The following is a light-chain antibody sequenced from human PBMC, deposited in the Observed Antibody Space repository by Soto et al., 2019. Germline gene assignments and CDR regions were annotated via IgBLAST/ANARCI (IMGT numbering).Light chain of an antibody. CDR2: GAS. V-gene: IGKV3-20*01. J-gene: IGKJ5*01. CDR3: QQYGSSRT. Sequence: IVLTQSPGTLSLSPGERATLSCRASQSVSSSYLVWYQQKPGQAPRLLIYGASSRATGIPDRFSGSGSGTDFTLTISRLEPEDFAVYYCQQYGSSRTFGQGTRLEIK. CDR1: QSVSSSY.